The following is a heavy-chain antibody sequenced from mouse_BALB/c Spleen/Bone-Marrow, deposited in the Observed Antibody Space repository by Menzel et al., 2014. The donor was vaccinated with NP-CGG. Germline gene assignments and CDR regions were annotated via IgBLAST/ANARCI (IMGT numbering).Heavy chain of an antibody. CDR1: GFNIKDYY. Sequence: VQLQQSGAELVRPGALVKLSCKASGFNIKDYYMHWVKQRPEQGLEWIGWIDPENGNTIYDPKFQGKASITADTSSNPAYQQLSSLTSEDTAVYYCASYYGSSYDYFDYWGQGTTLTVSS. V-gene: IGHV14-1*02. CDR3: ASYYGSSYDYFDY. J-gene: IGHJ2*01. CDR2: IDPENGNT. D-gene: IGHD1-1*01.